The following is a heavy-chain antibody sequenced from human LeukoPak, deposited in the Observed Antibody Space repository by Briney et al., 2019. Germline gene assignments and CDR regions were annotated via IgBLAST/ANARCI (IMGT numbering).Heavy chain of an antibody. J-gene: IGHJ5*02. Sequence: SQTLSLTCTVSGGSISSYYWSWIRQPPGKGLEWIGYIYYSGSTNYNPSLKSRVTISVDTSKNQFSLKLSSVTAADTAVYYCARVRYSSSYGFDPWGQGTLVTVSS. CDR2: IYYSGST. V-gene: IGHV4-59*12. CDR1: GGSISSYY. CDR3: ARVRYSSSYGFDP. D-gene: IGHD6-13*01.